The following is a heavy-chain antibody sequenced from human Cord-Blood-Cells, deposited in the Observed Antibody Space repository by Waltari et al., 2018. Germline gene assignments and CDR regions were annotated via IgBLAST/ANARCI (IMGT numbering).Heavy chain of an antibody. Sequence: VQLQQWGAGLLKPSETLSLTCAVYGGSFSGYYWSWIRQPPGKGLEWIGEINHSGSTNYNPSLKSRVTISVDTSKNQFSLKLSSVTAADTAVYYCARGRLNSSGYYDAFDIWGQGTMVTVSS. CDR2: INHSGST. V-gene: IGHV4-34*01. D-gene: IGHD3-22*01. CDR3: ARGRLNSSGYYDAFDI. J-gene: IGHJ3*02. CDR1: GGSFSGYY.